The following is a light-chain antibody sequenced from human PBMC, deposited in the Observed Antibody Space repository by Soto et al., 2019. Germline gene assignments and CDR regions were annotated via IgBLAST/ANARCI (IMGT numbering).Light chain of an antibody. J-gene: IGKJ1*01. Sequence: EIVLTQSPATLSLSPGEIATLSCSASQSVSSNLAWYQQKPGQAPRLLIYDASNRATGIPGRFSGSGSGTDFTLTISSLEPEDYAVYYCQQHSNRPLTFGQGTKVYIK. V-gene: IGKV3-11*01. CDR1: QSVSSN. CDR3: QQHSNRPLT. CDR2: DAS.